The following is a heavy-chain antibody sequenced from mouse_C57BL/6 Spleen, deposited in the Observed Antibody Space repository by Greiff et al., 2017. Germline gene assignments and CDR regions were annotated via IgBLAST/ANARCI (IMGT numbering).Heavy chain of an antibody. V-gene: IGHV1-80*01. CDR3: ARSSYDGSEGFAY. Sequence: VKVVESGAELVKPGASVKISCKASGYAFSSYWMNWVKQRPGKGLEWIGQIYPGDGDTNYNGKFKGKATLTADKSSSTAYMQLSGLTSEDSAVYFCARSSYDGSEGFAYWSQGTLLTVSA. CDR2: IYPGDGDT. J-gene: IGHJ3*01. CDR1: GYAFSSYW. D-gene: IGHD1-1*01.